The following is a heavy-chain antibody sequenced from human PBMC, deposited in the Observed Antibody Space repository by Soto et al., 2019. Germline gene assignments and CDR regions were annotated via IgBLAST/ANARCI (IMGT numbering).Heavy chain of an antibody. CDR1: GFTFSSYA. Sequence: PGGSLRLSCAASGFTFSSYAMSWARQAPGKGLEWVSAISGSGGSTYYADSVKGRFTISRDNSKNTLYLQMNSLRAEDTAVYYCAKGPDIAAAGTWCDYWGQGTLVTVSS. CDR3: AKGPDIAAAGTWCDY. V-gene: IGHV3-23*01. D-gene: IGHD6-13*01. J-gene: IGHJ4*02. CDR2: ISGSGGST.